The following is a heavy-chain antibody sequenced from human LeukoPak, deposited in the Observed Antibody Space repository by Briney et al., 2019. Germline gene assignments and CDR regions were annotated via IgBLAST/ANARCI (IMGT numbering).Heavy chain of an antibody. CDR2: IYSSGNT. Sequence: SQTLSLTCTVSGGSITSGRYYWSWLRQPAGKELEWIGRIYSSGNTDYHSYIVSLKRRVSLSLDTSKNQFFLDLTSVTAADTAVYYCARAFFFENWGQGTQVTVSS. CDR3: ARAFFFEN. J-gene: IGHJ4*02. CDR1: GGSITSGRYY. V-gene: IGHV4-61*02.